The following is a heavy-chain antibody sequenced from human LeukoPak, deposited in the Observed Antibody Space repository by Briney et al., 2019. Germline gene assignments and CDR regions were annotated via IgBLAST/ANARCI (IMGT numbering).Heavy chain of an antibody. CDR2: ISRSSSYI. V-gene: IGHV3-21*01. CDR3: ARDWPTIAAAGTIPEFFQH. J-gene: IGHJ1*01. D-gene: IGHD6-13*01. CDR1: GFTFSSYS. Sequence: PGGSLRLSCAASGFTFSSYSMNWVRQAPGKGLEWVSSISRSSSYIYYADSVKGRFTISRDNAKNSLYLQMNSLRAEDTAVYYCARDWPTIAAAGTIPEFFQHWGQGTLVTVPP.